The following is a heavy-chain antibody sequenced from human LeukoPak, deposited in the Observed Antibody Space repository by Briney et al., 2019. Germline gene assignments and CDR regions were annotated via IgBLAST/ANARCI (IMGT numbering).Heavy chain of an antibody. V-gene: IGHV3-7*01. D-gene: IGHD3-22*01. CDR3: ARDGFSSGYYYWPYYFDY. J-gene: IGHJ4*02. CDR2: IKQDGSEK. CDR1: GFTVNNYE. Sequence: GGSLRLSCAASGFTVNNYEMHWVRQAPGKGLEWVANIKQDGSEKYYVDSVKGRFTISRDNAKNSLYLQMNSLRAEDTAVYYCARDGFSSGYYYWPYYFDYWGQGTLVTVSS.